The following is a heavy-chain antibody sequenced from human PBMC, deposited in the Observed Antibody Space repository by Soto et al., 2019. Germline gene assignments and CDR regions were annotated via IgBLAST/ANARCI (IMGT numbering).Heavy chain of an antibody. CDR3: AREKAVAVWYFDL. CDR2: IKQDGSEK. Sequence: EVQLVESGGGLVQPGGSLRLSCAASGFTFSSYWMSWVRQAPGKGLEWVANIKQDGSEKYYVDSVKGRFTISRDNAKNSLYLQMNSLRAEDTAVYYCAREKAVAVWYFDLWGRGTLVTVSS. CDR1: GFTFSSYW. V-gene: IGHV3-7*01. J-gene: IGHJ2*01. D-gene: IGHD6-19*01.